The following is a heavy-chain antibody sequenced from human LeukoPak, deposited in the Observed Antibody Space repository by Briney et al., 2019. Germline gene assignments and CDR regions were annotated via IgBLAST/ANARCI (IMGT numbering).Heavy chain of an antibody. J-gene: IGHJ4*02. CDR2: IYYSGST. Sequence: TSETLSLTCTVSGGSISSSSYYWGWIRQPPGKGLEWIGSIYYSGSTYYNQSLKSRVTISVDTSKNQFSLKLSSVTAADTAVYYCARHVGVGATLFDYWGQGTLVTVSS. V-gene: IGHV4-39*01. D-gene: IGHD1-26*01. CDR3: ARHVGVGATLFDY. CDR1: GGSISSSSYY.